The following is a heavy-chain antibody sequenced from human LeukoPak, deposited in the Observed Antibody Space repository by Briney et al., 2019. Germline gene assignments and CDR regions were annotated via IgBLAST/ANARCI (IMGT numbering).Heavy chain of an antibody. CDR3: AKVEDPYRPVTTGDAFDI. CDR2: ISGSGGST. Sequence: TGGSLRLSCAASGFTFSSYAMSWVRQAPGKGLEWVSAISGSGGSTYYADSVKGRFTISRDNSKNTLYLQMNSLRAEDTAVYYCAKVEDPYRPVTTGDAFDIWGQGTMVTVSS. J-gene: IGHJ3*02. D-gene: IGHD4-11*01. V-gene: IGHV3-23*01. CDR1: GFTFSSYA.